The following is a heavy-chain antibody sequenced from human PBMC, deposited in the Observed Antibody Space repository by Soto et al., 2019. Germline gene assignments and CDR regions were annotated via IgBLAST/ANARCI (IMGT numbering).Heavy chain of an antibody. Sequence: QVQLEQSGAEVKKPGASVKVSCKASGYTFSGYYIHWVRQAPGQGLEWMGWMNPNSGGTNYAQKYQGWVTITRETSISTVCMEMSRLKSDDTAIYYCARGRGSSGWSESSSGMDVWGQGTAVTVSS. D-gene: IGHD6-13*01. CDR3: ARGRGSSGWSESSSGMDV. V-gene: IGHV1-2*04. CDR1: GYTFSGYY. CDR2: MNPNSGGT. J-gene: IGHJ6*02.